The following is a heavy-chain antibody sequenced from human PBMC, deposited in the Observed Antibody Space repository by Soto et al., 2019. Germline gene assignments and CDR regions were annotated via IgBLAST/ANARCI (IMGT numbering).Heavy chain of an antibody. CDR1: GFTFSSYA. CDR3: VKSRGGNNFDFFD. J-gene: IGHJ4*02. D-gene: IGHD5-12*01. V-gene: IGHV3-64D*06. Sequence: LRLSCSASGFTFSSYAMHWVRQAPGKGLEYVSGVRGNGDPPFYADSVKGRFTISRDNSKNTLYLQMSSLSADDTAVYYCVKSRGGNNFDFFDWGQGALVTVS. CDR2: VRGNGDPP.